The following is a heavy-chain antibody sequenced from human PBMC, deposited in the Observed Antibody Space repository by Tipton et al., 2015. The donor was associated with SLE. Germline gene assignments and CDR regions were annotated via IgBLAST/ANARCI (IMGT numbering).Heavy chain of an antibody. J-gene: IGHJ6*03. CDR3: ARVWARVIISDLRTDYYLDV. D-gene: IGHD3-10*01. CDR1: GDSITRSSFY. V-gene: IGHV4-39*07. CDR2: IYSSGIT. Sequence: TLSLTCTVSGDSITRSSFYWGWIRQPPGKGLEWIGSIYSSGITYFNPSLKGRPTISADTSKNQFSLKLSSVTAADTAVYYCARVWARVIISDLRTDYYLDVWGKGTTVTVSS.